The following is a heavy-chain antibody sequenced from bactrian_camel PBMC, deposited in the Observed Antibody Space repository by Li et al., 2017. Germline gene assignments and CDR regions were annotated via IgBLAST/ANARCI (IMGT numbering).Heavy chain of an antibody. D-gene: IGHD2*01. CDR1: GYAYISNC. J-gene: IGHJ6*01. CDR2: IYTGGRT. V-gene: IGHV3S53*01. Sequence: HVQLVESGGGSVQAGGSLRLSCAASGYAYISNCIAWFRQAPGKEREGVAAIYTGGRTYYTDSVKGRFTVSQDNAKNTVYLQMNSLKPEDTAMYYCAARGPYCYTKLSVADFTYWGQGTQVTVS. CDR3: AARGPYCYTKLSVADFTY.